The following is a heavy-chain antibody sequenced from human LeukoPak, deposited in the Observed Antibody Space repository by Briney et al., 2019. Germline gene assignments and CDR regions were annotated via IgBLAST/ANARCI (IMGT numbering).Heavy chain of an antibody. V-gene: IGHV4-61*02. CDR3: ARDAGWSGSDAFDI. Sequence: SETLSLTCTVSGGSISSGSYYWSWIRQPAGKGLEWIGRIYTSGSTNYNPSLKSRVTLSVDTSKNQLSLKLSSVTAADTAVYYCARDAGWSGSDAFDIWGQGTMVTVSS. D-gene: IGHD3-3*01. CDR1: GGSISSGSYY. CDR2: IYTSGST. J-gene: IGHJ3*02.